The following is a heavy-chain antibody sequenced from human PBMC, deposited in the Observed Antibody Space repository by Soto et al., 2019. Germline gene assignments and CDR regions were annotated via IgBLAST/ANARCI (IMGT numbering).Heavy chain of an antibody. Sequence: PGGSLRLSCAASGFTFSSYGMHWVRQAPGKGLEWVAVIWYDGSNKYYADSVKGRFTISRDNSKNTLYLQMNSLRAEDTAVYYCARDKYYYDSSGYYGTDYWGQGTLVTVSS. CDR3: ARDKYYYDSSGYYGTDY. J-gene: IGHJ4*02. D-gene: IGHD3-22*01. V-gene: IGHV3-33*01. CDR1: GFTFSSYG. CDR2: IWYDGSNK.